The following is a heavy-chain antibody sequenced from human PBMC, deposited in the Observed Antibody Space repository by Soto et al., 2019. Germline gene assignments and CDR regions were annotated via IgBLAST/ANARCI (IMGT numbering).Heavy chain of an antibody. D-gene: IGHD4-4*01. CDR2: ISGSGGST. J-gene: IGHJ6*02. CDR3: AKDTVPYRILPYYYGMDV. CDR1: GFTFSSYA. Sequence: PGGSLRLSCAASGFTFSSYAMSWVRQAPGKGLEWVSAISGSGGSTYYADSVKGRFTISRDNSKNTLYLQMNSLRAEDTAVYYCAKDTVPYRILPYYYGMDVWGQGNTVTVSS. V-gene: IGHV3-23*01.